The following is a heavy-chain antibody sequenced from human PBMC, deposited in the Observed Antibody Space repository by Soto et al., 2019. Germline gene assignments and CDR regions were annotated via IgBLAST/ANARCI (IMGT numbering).Heavy chain of an antibody. CDR2: IYYSGST. CDR3: ARQPSDFWRGYYVLGY. D-gene: IGHD3-3*01. Sequence: SETLSLTCTVSGGSISSSSYYWGWIRQPPGKGLEWIGSIYYSGSTYYNPSLKSRVTISVDTSKNQFSLKLSSVTAADTAVYYCARQPSDFWRGYYVLGYWGQGTLVTVSS. V-gene: IGHV4-39*01. CDR1: GGSISSSSYY. J-gene: IGHJ4*02.